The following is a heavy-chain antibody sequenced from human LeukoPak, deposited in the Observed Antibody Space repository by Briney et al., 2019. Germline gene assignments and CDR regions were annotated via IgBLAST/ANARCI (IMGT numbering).Heavy chain of an antibody. J-gene: IGHJ4*02. V-gene: IGHV4-38-2*02. Sequence: SETLSLTCTVSGYSISSGYYWGWIRQPPGQGLEWIGSIYYSGSTYYNPSLKSRVTISVDTSKNQFSLKLSSVTAADTAVYYCARQSQYSSSPRVYFDYWGQGTLVTVSS. D-gene: IGHD6-13*01. CDR3: ARQSQYSSSPRVYFDY. CDR1: GYSISSGYY. CDR2: IYYSGST.